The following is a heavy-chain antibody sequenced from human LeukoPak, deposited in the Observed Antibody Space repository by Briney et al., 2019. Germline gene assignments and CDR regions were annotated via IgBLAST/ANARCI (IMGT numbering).Heavy chain of an antibody. CDR1: GGSLEGLY. Sequence: SETLSLTWTVSGGSLEGLYWSWIRQSPEKGLEWIGNVFHTGVTSYNLSLKSRVTISVDTSRNQFSLKLSFVTTADTAVYYCARALGYCSGGSCTRGYNWFDPWGQGTLVTVPS. V-gene: IGHV4-4*08. D-gene: IGHD2-15*01. J-gene: IGHJ5*02. CDR3: ARALGYCSGGSCTRGYNWFDP. CDR2: VFHTGVT.